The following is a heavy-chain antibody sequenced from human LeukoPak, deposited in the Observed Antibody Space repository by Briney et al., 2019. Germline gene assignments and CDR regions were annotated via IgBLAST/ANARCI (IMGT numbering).Heavy chain of an antibody. CDR3: AKDGNSSGGFDY. D-gene: IGHD2-15*01. J-gene: IGHJ4*02. CDR2: ISGSGGST. V-gene: IGHV3-23*01. CDR1: GFTFTSYA. Sequence: PGGSLRLSCAASGFTFTSYAMTWVRQAPGKGLEWVSAISGSGGSTYYADSVKGRFTISRDNSKDTVYLQMNSLRAEDTAVYYCAKDGNSSGGFDYWGQGTLVTVSS.